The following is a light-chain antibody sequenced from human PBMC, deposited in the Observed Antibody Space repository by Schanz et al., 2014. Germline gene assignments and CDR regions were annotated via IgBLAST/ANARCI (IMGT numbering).Light chain of an antibody. V-gene: IGKV3-15*01. CDR3: QQYNDWPPYT. CDR2: GAS. J-gene: IGKJ2*01. CDR1: QSVSSY. Sequence: EIVMTQSPGTLSVSPGERVTLSCRASQSVSSYLAWYQHKPGQAPRLLISGASTRATGVPGRFSGSGSGTLFTLTVSSLQSEDFAVYYCQQYNDWPPYTFGQGTKLEI.